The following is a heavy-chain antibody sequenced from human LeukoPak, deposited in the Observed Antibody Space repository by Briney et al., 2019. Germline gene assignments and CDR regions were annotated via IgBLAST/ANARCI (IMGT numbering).Heavy chain of an antibody. V-gene: IGHV3-23*01. CDR3: AKCEGFGELSCPFDY. Sequence: GGSLRLSCVDSGFTFSSYAMYWVRQAPGRGLEWVSAIPGSGDSTYYADSVKGRFAISKDNSNNMLYLQMNSLRAEDTAVYYCAKCEGFGELSCPFDYWGQGTLVTVSS. J-gene: IGHJ4*02. D-gene: IGHD3-10*01. CDR2: IPGSGDST. CDR1: GFTFSSYA.